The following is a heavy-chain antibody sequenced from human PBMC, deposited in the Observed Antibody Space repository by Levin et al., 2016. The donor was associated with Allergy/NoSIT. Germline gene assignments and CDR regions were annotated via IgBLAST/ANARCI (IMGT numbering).Heavy chain of an antibody. J-gene: IGHJ6*02. CDR1: GFTFSSYW. V-gene: IGHV3-7*01. Sequence: GGSLRLSCAASGFTFSSYWMSWVRQAPGKGLEWVANIKQDGGEKYFGDSVKGRSTISRDNAKNSVYLQMNSLRAEDTAVYYCARESRSFTKNYYGMDVWGQGTTVTVSS. D-gene: IGHD3-3*01. CDR2: IKQDGGEK. CDR3: ARESRSFTKNYYGMDV.